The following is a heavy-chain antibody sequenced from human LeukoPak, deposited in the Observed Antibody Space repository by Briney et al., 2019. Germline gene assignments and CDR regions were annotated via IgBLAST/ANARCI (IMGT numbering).Heavy chain of an antibody. CDR2: ISGRDSNT. CDR3: AKRSDYGGNGNYFDS. J-gene: IGHJ4*02. CDR1: GFTFSSYG. V-gene: IGHV3-23*01. D-gene: IGHD4-23*01. Sequence: PGGSLRLSCAASGFTFSSYGMSWVRQAPGKGLEWVSAISGRDSNTYYADSVEGRFTISRDNSKNTLYLHLNSLGAEDTAVYYCAKRSDYGGNGNYFDSWGQGTPVTVSS.